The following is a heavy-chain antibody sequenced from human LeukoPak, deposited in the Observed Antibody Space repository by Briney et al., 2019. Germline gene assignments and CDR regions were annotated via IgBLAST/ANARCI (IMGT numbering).Heavy chain of an antibody. CDR2: VYYSGST. CDR1: GGSFSGYY. V-gene: IGHV4-59*01. J-gene: IGHJ4*02. Sequence: TLSLTXVDSGGSFSGYYWGWIRQPPGRGLEWVGYVYYSGSTNYNPSFKSRITISVDTSRNQFSLQLSSVTAADTAVYYCARIHRYCSGGACYVLDNWGQGTLVAVSS. D-gene: IGHD2-15*01. CDR3: ARIHRYCSGGACYVLDN.